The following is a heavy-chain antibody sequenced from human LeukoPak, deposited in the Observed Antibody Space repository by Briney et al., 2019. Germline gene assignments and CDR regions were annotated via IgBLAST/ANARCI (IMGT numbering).Heavy chain of an antibody. CDR1: GFSLSTSGMC. D-gene: IGHD3-22*01. Sequence: SGPALVKPTQTLTLTCTFSGFSLSTSGMCVSWIRQPPGKALEWLALFDWDDDKYYSTSLKSRLTISKDTSKNQVDLTMTNMDPVDTATYYCARILCNYYDSSGYYPDYWGQGTLVTVSS. J-gene: IGHJ4*02. CDR2: FDWDDDK. V-gene: IGHV2-70*01. CDR3: ARILCNYYDSSGYYPDY.